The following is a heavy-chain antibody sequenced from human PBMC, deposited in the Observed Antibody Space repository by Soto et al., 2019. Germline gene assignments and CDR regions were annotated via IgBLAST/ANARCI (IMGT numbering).Heavy chain of an antibody. V-gene: IGHV3-30-3*01. CDR2: ISSDGSNK. J-gene: IGHJ2*01. CDR3: ARSRNWYFDL. Sequence: QVQLVESGGGVVQPGRSLRLSCAASGFTFSSFAMHWVRQAPGKGLEWVAFISSDGSNKHYADSVKGRFTIARDNSKNTLFLQMNTLTAEDTAVHYCARSRNWYFDLWGRGTLVTVSS. CDR1: GFTFSSFA.